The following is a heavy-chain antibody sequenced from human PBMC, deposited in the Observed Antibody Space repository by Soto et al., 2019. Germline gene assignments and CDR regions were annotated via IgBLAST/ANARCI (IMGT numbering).Heavy chain of an antibody. CDR2: IYYSGST. CDR3: ARGGTTVVTFDY. V-gene: IGHV4-59*01. J-gene: IGHJ4*02. CDR1: GGSISSYY. Sequence: SETLSLTCTVSGGSISSYYWSWIRQPPGKGLEWIGYIYYSGSTNYNPSLKSRVTISVDTSKNQFSLKLSSVTAADTAVYYCARGGTTVVTFDYWGQGTLVTVSS. D-gene: IGHD4-17*01.